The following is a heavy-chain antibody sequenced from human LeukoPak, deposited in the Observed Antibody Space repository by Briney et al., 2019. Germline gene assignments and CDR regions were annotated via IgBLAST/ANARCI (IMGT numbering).Heavy chain of an antibody. CDR1: GFSFSTYD. CDR3: AKKPATIKFPFDI. J-gene: IGHJ4*02. CDR2: ISTTGGYT. D-gene: IGHD5-24*01. V-gene: IGHV3-23*01. Sequence: GGSLRLSCVGPGFSFSTYDMGWVRQAPGKGLEWVSAISTTGGYTEDADSVKGRFTISRDNSQNTLFLQMHSLRAEDTAVYYCAKKPATIKFPFDIWGQGTLVTVSP.